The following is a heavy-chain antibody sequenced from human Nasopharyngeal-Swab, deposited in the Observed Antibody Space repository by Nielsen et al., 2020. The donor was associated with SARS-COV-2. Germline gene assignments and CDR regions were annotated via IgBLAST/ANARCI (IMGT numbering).Heavy chain of an antibody. D-gene: IGHD5-18*01. CDR1: GFTFRDYA. CDR2: IWYDGSNK. Sequence: GESLKISCAASGFTFRDYAMNWVRQAPGKGLEWVAVIWYDGSNKYYADSVKGRFTISRDNSKNTLYLQMNSLRAEDTAVYYCARDKDSYGYGSAFDIWGQGTMVTVSS. CDR3: ARDKDSYGYGSAFDI. J-gene: IGHJ3*02. V-gene: IGHV3-33*08.